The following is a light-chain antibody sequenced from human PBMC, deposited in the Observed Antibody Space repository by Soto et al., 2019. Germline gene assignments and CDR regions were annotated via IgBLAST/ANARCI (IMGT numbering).Light chain of an antibody. CDR1: QSVSSY. J-gene: IGKJ4*02. CDR2: DAS. Sequence: EIVLTQSPATLSLSPGERATLSCRASQSVSSYLAWYQQKPGQAPRLLIYDASNRATGIPARFSGSGSGTVFTLTISSLEPEDFAVYYCQQRSNWPGFGGGTKVEIK. CDR3: QQRSNWPG. V-gene: IGKV3-11*01.